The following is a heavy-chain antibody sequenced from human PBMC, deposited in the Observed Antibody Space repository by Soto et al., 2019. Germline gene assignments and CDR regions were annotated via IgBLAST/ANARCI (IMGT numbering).Heavy chain of an antibody. D-gene: IGHD6-19*01. J-gene: IGHJ6*03. CDR1: GFTFSSYS. CDR2: ISSSSSTI. V-gene: IGHV3-48*01. Sequence: GESLKISCAASGFTFSSYSMNWVRQAPGKGLEWVSYISSSSSTIYYADSVKGRFTISRDNAKNSLYLQMNSLRAEDTAVYYCARDKSDREQWLLTNYYYYYYMDVWGKGTTVTVSS. CDR3: ARDKSDREQWLLTNYYYYYYMDV.